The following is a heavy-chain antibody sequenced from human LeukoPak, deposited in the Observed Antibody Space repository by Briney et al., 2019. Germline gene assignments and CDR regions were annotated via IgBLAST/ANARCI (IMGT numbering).Heavy chain of an antibody. J-gene: IGHJ4*02. D-gene: IGHD3-3*01. V-gene: IGHV3-74*01. CDR3: AKQTHYDFWSGSNCHY. Sequence: GGSLRLSCAASGFMFSSYWMHWVRQDPGKGLVWVSRINSDGRSTNYADSVKGRFTISRDNAKNTLYLQMNSLRAEDTAVYYCAKQTHYDFWSGSNCHYWGQGTLVTVSS. CDR1: GFMFSSYW. CDR2: INSDGRST.